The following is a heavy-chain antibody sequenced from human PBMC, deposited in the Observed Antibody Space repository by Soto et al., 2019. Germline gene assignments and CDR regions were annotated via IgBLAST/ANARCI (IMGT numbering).Heavy chain of an antibody. CDR2: INHSGST. D-gene: IGHD6-19*01. J-gene: IGHJ5*02. Sequence: SETLSLTCAVYGGSFSGYYWSWIRQPPGKGLEWIGEINHSGSTNYNPSLKSRVTISVDTSKNQFSLKLSSVTAADTAVYYRARGLSAAGPSSGWFYSDWFDPWGQGTLVTVSS. V-gene: IGHV4-34*01. CDR3: ARGLSAAGPSSGWFYSDWFDP. CDR1: GGSFSGYY.